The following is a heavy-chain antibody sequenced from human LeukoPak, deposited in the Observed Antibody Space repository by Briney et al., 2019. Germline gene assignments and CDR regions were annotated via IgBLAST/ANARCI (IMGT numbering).Heavy chain of an antibody. CDR2: INWNSGSV. V-gene: IGHV3-9*01. Sequence: GGSLRLSCAASGFTFDDYAMHWVRQAPGKGLEWVSGINWNSGSVTYADSVQGRFTISRDNAKNSLYLQMNSLRTGDTALYYCAKGRTYYFFDYWGQGTLVTVSS. CDR3: AKGRTYYFFDY. CDR1: GFTFDDYA. D-gene: IGHD3-10*01. J-gene: IGHJ4*02.